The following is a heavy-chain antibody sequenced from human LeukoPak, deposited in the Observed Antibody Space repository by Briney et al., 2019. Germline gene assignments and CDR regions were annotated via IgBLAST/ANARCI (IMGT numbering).Heavy chain of an antibody. CDR1: GFTVGATN. J-gene: IGHJ4*02. Sequence: GGSLRLSCVASGFTVGATNMYWVRRAPGKRLEWVAVLKHDDEIHYMDSVRGRFTISRDNSKNTLLLDMDGLRPEDTATYYCTKIGPVSGTIDYWGQGTLVTVSS. V-gene: IGHV3-30*18. CDR3: TKIGPVSGTIDY. CDR2: LKHDDEI. D-gene: IGHD1-26*01.